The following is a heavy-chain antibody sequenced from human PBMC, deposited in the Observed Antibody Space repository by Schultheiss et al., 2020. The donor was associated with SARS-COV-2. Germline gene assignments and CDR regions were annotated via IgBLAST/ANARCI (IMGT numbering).Heavy chain of an antibody. CDR3: ARGDCGGDCYTDY. D-gene: IGHD2-21*02. J-gene: IGHJ4*02. Sequence: SVKVSCKASGDTNYAISWVRQAPGQGLEWMGGIIPIFGTANYAQKFQGRVTITADESTSTAYMELSSLRSEDTAVYYCARGDCGGDCYTDYWGQGTLVTVSS. CDR2: IIPIFGTA. V-gene: IGHV1-69*13. CDR1: GDTNYA.